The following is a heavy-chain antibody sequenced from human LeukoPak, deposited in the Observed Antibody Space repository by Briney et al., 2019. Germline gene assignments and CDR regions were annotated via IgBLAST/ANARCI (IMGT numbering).Heavy chain of an antibody. CDR3: ARMAAEVDY. D-gene: IGHD5-24*01. V-gene: IGHV1-2*02. Sequence: ASVKVSCKASGYTFTGYYMHWVRRAPGQGLEWMGWINPNSGGTNYAQKFQGRVTLTGDTSISTAYMELSRLRSDDTAVYYCARMAAEVDYWGQGTLVTVSS. CDR1: GYTFTGYY. J-gene: IGHJ4*02. CDR2: INPNSGGT.